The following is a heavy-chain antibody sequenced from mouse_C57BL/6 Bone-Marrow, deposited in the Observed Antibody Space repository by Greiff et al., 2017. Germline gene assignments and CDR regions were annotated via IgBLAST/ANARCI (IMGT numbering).Heavy chain of an antibody. CDR2: ISSGGSYT. V-gene: IGHV5-6*01. J-gene: IGHJ2*01. D-gene: IGHD2-3*01. Sequence: DVQLVESGGDLVKPGGSLKLSCAASGFTFSSYGMSWVRQTPDKRLEWVATISSGGSYTYYPDSVKGRFTISRDNAKNTLYLQMSSPKSEDTAMYYCARRFYDGYYDYFDYWGQGTTLTVSS. CDR1: GFTFSSYG. CDR3: ARRFYDGYYDYFDY.